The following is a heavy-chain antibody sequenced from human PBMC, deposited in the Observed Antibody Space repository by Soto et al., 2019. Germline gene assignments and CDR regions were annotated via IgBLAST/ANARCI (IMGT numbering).Heavy chain of an antibody. CDR2: IYPGDSDT. Sequence: GESLKISCKGSGYSFTSYWIGWVRQMPGKGLEWMGIIYPGDSDTRYSPSFQGQVTISADKSISTAYLQWSSLKASDTAMYYCATQIAAAGFASYYYYGMDVWGQGTTVTVSS. CDR1: GYSFTSYW. CDR3: ATQIAAAGFASYYYYGMDV. V-gene: IGHV5-51*01. J-gene: IGHJ6*02. D-gene: IGHD6-13*01.